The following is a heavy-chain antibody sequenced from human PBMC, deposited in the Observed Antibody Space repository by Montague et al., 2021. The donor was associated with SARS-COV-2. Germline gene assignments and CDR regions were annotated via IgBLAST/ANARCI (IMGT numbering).Heavy chain of an antibody. CDR3: AKDYYFGAFDI. D-gene: IGHD3-10*01. V-gene: IGHV3-9*01. CDR1: GFTFGDYA. Sequence: SLRLSCAASGFTFGDYAMHWVRQTPGKGLEWVSGISWNSGSRGNADSVKGRFTIYRDNAKNSLYLQMSSLRTEDTAFYYCAKDYYFGAFDIWGQGTMVTVSS. J-gene: IGHJ3*02. CDR2: ISWNSGSR.